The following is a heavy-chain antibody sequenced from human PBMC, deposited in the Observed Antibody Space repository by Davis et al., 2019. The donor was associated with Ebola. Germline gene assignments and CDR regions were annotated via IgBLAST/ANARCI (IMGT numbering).Heavy chain of an antibody. Sequence: GESLKISCAASGFTFSSYSMNWVRQAPGKGLEWVSAISGSGGSTYYADSVKGRFTISRDNSKNTLYLQMNSLRAEDTAVYYCARGEGGYCSSTSCYRYYGMDVWGQGTTVTVSS. CDR3: ARGEGGYCSSTSCYRYYGMDV. J-gene: IGHJ6*02. V-gene: IGHV3-23*01. D-gene: IGHD2-2*02. CDR2: ISGSGGST. CDR1: GFTFSSYS.